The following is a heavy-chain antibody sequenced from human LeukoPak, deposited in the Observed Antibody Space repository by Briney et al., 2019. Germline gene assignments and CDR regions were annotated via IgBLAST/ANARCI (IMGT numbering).Heavy chain of an antibody. Sequence: GRSLRLSCAASGFTFSSFDMHWVRQPTGQGLEWVSTIGTASDTYYPGSVEGRFTLSRDNAKNSLYLQMNSLTAGDTAVYYCARGPPRGKYYYMDVWGKGTTVTVSS. CDR1: GFTFSSFD. CDR2: IGTASDT. J-gene: IGHJ6*03. CDR3: ARGPPRGKYYYMDV. V-gene: IGHV3-13*01. D-gene: IGHD1-1*01.